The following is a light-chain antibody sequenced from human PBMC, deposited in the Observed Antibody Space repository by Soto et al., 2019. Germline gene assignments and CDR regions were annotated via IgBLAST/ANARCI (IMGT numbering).Light chain of an antibody. Sequence: QSVLTQPASVSGSPGQSITISCTGTNGDVGGFNYVSWYRQYPGKAPKLMIYNVGDRPSGVSSRFSGSKSGSTASLTISGLQAEDEADYYCTSYTSTNSLVFGGGTKLTVL. CDR3: TSYTSTNSLV. V-gene: IGLV2-14*03. CDR1: NGDVGGFNY. J-gene: IGLJ2*01. CDR2: NVG.